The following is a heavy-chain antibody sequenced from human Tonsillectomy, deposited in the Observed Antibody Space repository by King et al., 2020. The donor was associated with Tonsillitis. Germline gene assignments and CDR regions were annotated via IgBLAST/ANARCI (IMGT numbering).Heavy chain of an antibody. Sequence: VQLVESGGGLVMPGGSLRLSCAASGLTFSNAWMSWVRQAPGKGLEWVGRIKSKPAGGTTDYAASVKGRFTISRDDSENTVYQQMSSLKTDDTAVYYCTADLPGGYSDFFDYWGQGTLVSVSS. J-gene: IGHJ4*02. D-gene: IGHD4-11*01. V-gene: IGHV3-15*01. CDR3: TADLPGGYSDFFDY. CDR1: GLTFSNAW. CDR2: IKSKPAGGTT.